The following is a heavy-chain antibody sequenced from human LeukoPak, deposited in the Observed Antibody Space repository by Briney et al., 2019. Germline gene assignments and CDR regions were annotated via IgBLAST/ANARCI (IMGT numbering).Heavy chain of an antibody. J-gene: IGHJ4*02. CDR3: ARDREGGCSGGSCYSDA. CDR1: GFTFSSYW. D-gene: IGHD2-15*01. Sequence: GGSLRLSCAASGFTFSSYWMSWVRQAPGKGLEWVANIKQDGSEIYYVDSVKGRFTISRDNAKSSLYLQVNSLRAEDTAVYYCARDREGGCSGGSCYSDAWGQGTLVTVSS. CDR2: IKQDGSEI. V-gene: IGHV3-7*01.